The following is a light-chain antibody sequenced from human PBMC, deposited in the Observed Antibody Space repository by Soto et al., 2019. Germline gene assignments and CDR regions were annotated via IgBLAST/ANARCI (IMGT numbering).Light chain of an antibody. CDR1: SSNIGAGYD. Sequence: QSVLTQPPSVSGAPGRRVTISCTGSSSNIGAGYDVHWYQQLPGTAPKLLIYGNSNRPSGVPDRFSGSKSGTSASLAITGLQAEDEADYYCQSYDSSFWVFGGGTKLTVL. V-gene: IGLV1-40*01. CDR2: GNS. CDR3: QSYDSSFWV. J-gene: IGLJ3*02.